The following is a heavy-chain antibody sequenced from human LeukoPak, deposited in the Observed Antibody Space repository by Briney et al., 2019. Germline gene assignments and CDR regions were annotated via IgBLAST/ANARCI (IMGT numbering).Heavy chain of an antibody. CDR2: IRYDGSNR. V-gene: IGHV3-30*02. Sequence: GGSLRLSCAASGFTFSSYGMHWVRQAPGKGLEWVAFIRYDGSNRYYADSVKGRFTISRDSSKDTLYLQMNSLRAEDTAVYYCAKDLYSDSSATDAFHIWGQGTMVTVSS. D-gene: IGHD3-22*01. J-gene: IGHJ3*02. CDR3: AKDLYSDSSATDAFHI. CDR1: GFTFSSYG.